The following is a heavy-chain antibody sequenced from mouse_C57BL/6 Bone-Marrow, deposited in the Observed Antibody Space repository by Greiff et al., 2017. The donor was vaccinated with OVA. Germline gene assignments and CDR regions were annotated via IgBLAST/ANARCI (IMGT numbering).Heavy chain of an antibody. J-gene: IGHJ2*01. Sequence: QVQLQQSGAELVRPGTSVTVSCKASGYAFTNYLIEWVKQRPGQGLEWIGVINPGSGGTNYNEKFKGKATLTADKSSSTAYMQLSSLTSEDSAVYFCARRRGFFDYWGQGTTLTVSS. CDR2: INPGSGGT. CDR1: GYAFTNYL. CDR3: ARRRGFFDY. V-gene: IGHV1-54*01.